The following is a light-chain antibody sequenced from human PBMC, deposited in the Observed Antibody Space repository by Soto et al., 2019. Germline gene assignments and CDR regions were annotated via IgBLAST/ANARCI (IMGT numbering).Light chain of an antibody. J-gene: IGKJ2*01. CDR2: DAS. CDR3: QQYNSYSNT. Sequence: DIQMTQSPSTLSASVGDRVTITCRASQSISSWLAWYQQKPVKAPKLLIYDASSLESGVPSRFSGSGSGTEFTLTISSLQPDDFATYCCQQYNSYSNTFGQGTKLEIK. V-gene: IGKV1-5*01. CDR1: QSISSW.